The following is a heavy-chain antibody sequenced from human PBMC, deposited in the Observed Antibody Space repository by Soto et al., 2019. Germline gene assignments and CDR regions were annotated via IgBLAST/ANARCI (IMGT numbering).Heavy chain of an antibody. Sequence: QVQLVESGGGVVQPGRSLRLSCAASGFTFSSYGMHWVRQAPGKGLEWVAVIWYDGSNKYYADSVKGRFTISRDNSKNTLYLQMNSLRAEDTAAYYCARDYGDHFDYWGQGTLVTVSS. CDR3: ARDYGDHFDY. J-gene: IGHJ4*02. D-gene: IGHD4-17*01. V-gene: IGHV3-33*01. CDR2: IWYDGSNK. CDR1: GFTFSSYG.